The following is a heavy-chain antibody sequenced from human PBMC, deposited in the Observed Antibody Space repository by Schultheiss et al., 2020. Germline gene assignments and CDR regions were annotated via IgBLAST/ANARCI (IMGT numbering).Heavy chain of an antibody. CDR3: ARSSGSYYYYGMDV. D-gene: IGHD1-26*01. Sequence: SETLSLTCTVSGGSISSGDYYWSWIRQPPGKGLEWIGYIYYSGSTYYNPSLKSRVTISVDTSKNQFSLKLSSVTAADTAVYYCARSSGSYYYYGMDVWGQGTTVTVSS. CDR1: GGSISSGDYY. CDR2: IYYSGST. V-gene: IGHV4-30-4*01. J-gene: IGHJ6*02.